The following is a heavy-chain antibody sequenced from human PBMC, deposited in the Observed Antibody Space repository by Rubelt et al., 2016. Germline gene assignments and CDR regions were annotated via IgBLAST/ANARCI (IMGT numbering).Heavy chain of an antibody. CDR2: INPHSGGT. J-gene: IGHJ4*02. D-gene: IGHD3-3*01. CDR3: AGEAFGVVHY. Sequence: QVQLVQSGAEAKNPGASVKVSCKASGYTLLGYYMHWVRQAPGQGLEWLGWINPHSGGTNYAQQFQGRVTMTRERSISKAEMRLSRRRADDTAVYYCAGEAFGVVHYWGQGTLVTVSS. CDR1: GYTLLGYY. V-gene: IGHV1-2*02.